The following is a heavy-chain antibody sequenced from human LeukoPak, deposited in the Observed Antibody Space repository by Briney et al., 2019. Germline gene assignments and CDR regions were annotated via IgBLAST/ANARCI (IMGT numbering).Heavy chain of an antibody. CDR2: IRYDGSKK. J-gene: IGHJ4*02. Sequence: GGSLRLSCAASGFTFSSYGMHWVRQAPGEGLEWVAFIRYDGSKKYYADSVKGRFTISRDNSKNTLYLQMNSLRAEDAAVYYCAKELRYYDSSGYYDDYWGQGTLVTVSS. D-gene: IGHD3-22*01. CDR1: GFTFSSYG. V-gene: IGHV3-30*02. CDR3: AKELRYYDSSGYYDDY.